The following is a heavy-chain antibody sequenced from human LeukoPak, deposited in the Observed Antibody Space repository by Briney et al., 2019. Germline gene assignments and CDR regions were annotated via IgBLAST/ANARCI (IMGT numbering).Heavy chain of an antibody. V-gene: IGHV1-69*05. CDR2: IIPIFGTA. D-gene: IGHD3-22*01. CDR1: GGTFSSYA. Sequence: GASVKVSCKASGGTFSSYAISWARQAPGQGLEWMGRIIPIFGTANYAQKFQGRVTITTDESTSTAYMELSSLRSEDTAVYYCARANYYDSSAPRFDYWGQGTLVTVSS. CDR3: ARANYYDSSAPRFDY. J-gene: IGHJ4*02.